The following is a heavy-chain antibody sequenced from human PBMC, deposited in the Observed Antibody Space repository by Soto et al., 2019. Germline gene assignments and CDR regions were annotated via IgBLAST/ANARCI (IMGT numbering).Heavy chain of an antibody. CDR1: GGTFGSYA. V-gene: IGHV1-69*13. CDR2: IIPIFGTA. Sequence: GASVKVSCKASGGTFGSYASSWVRQAPGQGLEWMGGIIPIFGTANYAQKFQGRVTITADESTSTAYMELSSLRSEDTAVYYCARRPGVQDIVATITWEDYYYGMDVWGQGTTVTVSS. D-gene: IGHD5-12*01. J-gene: IGHJ6*02. CDR3: ARRPGVQDIVATITWEDYYYGMDV.